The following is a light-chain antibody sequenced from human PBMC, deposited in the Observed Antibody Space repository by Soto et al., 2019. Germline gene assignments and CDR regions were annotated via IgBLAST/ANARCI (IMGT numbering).Light chain of an antibody. J-gene: IGKJ2*01. CDR2: AAS. CDR1: QSISSPY. Sequence: SVLTQSPGTLSLSPGEGATLSCRTSQSISSPYLAWYQQRPGQAPRILIYAASSRATGIPDRFSGSGSGTDFTLTISRLAPEDVAVYYCQQYFGSLYTFGQGTKLEIK. V-gene: IGKV3-20*01. CDR3: QQYFGSLYT.